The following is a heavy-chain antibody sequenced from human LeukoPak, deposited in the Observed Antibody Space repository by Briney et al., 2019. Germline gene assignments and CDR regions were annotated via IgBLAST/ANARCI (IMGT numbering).Heavy chain of an antibody. CDR1: GYTFTGYY. D-gene: IGHD3-22*01. Sequence: ASVKVSCKASGYTFTGYYMHWVRQAPGQGLEWMGCINPNSGGTNYAQKFQGRVTMTRDTSISTDYMELSRLRSDDTAVYYCARASTYYYDSSGYSYEEGDAFDIWGQGTMVTVSS. CDR3: ARASTYYYDSSGYSYEEGDAFDI. CDR2: INPNSGGT. J-gene: IGHJ3*02. V-gene: IGHV1-2*02.